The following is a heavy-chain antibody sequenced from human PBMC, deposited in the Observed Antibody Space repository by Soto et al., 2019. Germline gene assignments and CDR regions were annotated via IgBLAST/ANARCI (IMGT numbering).Heavy chain of an antibody. D-gene: IGHD3-22*01. Sequence: QVQLRESGPGLVKPSGTLSLTCTVSGDSISSDYWSWIRQPPGKGLEWIGYIYYTGTTNYNPSLKGRVTISVDTSKNQFSLKLSSVTAADTAVYYCARDPLRDGSGYSYGMDVWGPGTTVTVSS. V-gene: IGHV4-59*01. CDR3: ARDPLRDGSGYSYGMDV. CDR2: IYYTGTT. J-gene: IGHJ6*02. CDR1: GDSISSDY.